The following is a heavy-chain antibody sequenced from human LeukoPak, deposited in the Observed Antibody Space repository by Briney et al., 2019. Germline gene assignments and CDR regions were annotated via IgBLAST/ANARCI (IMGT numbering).Heavy chain of an antibody. CDR3: ARGGYYDSSAPFDY. CDR1: GGSISSGSYY. Sequence: SETLSLTCTVSGGSISSGSYYWSWIRQPAGKGLEWIGRIYTSGSTNYNPSLKSRVTISVDTSKNQFSLKLSSVTAADTAVYYCARGGYYDSSAPFDYWGQGTLVTVSS. V-gene: IGHV4-61*02. J-gene: IGHJ4*02. D-gene: IGHD3-22*01. CDR2: IYTSGST.